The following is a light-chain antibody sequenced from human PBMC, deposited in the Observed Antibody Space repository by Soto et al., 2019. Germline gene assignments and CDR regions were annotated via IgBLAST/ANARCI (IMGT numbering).Light chain of an antibody. J-gene: IGKJ1*01. CDR1: QSVSYY. V-gene: IGKV3-20*01. Sequence: EIVLTQSPGTLSLSPGERATLSCRASQSVSYYLAWYQQKPGQAPRLLIYDASNRATGIPDRFSGSGSGTDFTLTISRLEPEDFAVYYCQKYGTSPWTFGQGTKVDIK. CDR3: QKYGTSPWT. CDR2: DAS.